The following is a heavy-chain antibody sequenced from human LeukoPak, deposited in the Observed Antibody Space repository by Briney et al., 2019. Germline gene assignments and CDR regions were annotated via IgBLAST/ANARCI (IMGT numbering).Heavy chain of an antibody. J-gene: IGHJ6*03. D-gene: IGHD3-10*01. V-gene: IGHV4-34*01. CDR3: ARGLRDYYYYYYMDV. CDR1: GGSFSGYY. Sequence: PSETLSLTCAVYGGSFSGYYWSWIRQPPGKGLEWLGEINHSGSTNYNPSLKSRVTISVDTSKNQFSLKLSSVTAADTAVYYCARGLRDYYYYYYMDVWGKGTTVTVSS. CDR2: INHSGST.